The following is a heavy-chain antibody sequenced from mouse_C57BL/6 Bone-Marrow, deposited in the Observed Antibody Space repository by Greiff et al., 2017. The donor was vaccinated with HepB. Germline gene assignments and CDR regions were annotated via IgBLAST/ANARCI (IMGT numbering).Heavy chain of an antibody. CDR3: ARPSGITTDWYFDV. V-gene: IGHV1-81*01. Sequence: VQLQQSGAELARPGASVKLSCKASGYTFTSYGISWGRQRTGPGLEWSGESYTRSGNNYYNEKFKGKATLTADKSSSTAYMELRSLTSEDSAVYCGARPSGITTDWYFDVWGTGTTVTVSS. CDR1: GYTFTSYG. CDR2: SYTRSGNN. D-gene: IGHD1-1*01. J-gene: IGHJ1*03.